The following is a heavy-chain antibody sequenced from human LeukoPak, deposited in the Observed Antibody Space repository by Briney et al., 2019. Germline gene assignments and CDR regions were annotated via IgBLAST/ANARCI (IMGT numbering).Heavy chain of an antibody. CDR2: ISYDGSNK. Sequence: GRSLRLSCAASGFTFSSYAMHWVRQAPGKGLGWVAVISYDGSNKYYADSVKGRFTISRDNSKNTLYLQMNSLRAEDTAVYYCARVDSSGYYYFDYRGQGTLVTVSS. J-gene: IGHJ4*02. CDR3: ARVDSSGYYYFDY. CDR1: GFTFSSYA. D-gene: IGHD3-22*01. V-gene: IGHV3-30-3*01.